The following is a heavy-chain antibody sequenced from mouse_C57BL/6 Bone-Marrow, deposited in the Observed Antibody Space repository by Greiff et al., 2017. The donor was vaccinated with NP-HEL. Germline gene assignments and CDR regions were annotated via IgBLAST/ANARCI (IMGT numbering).Heavy chain of an antibody. V-gene: IGHV1-50*01. CDR2: IDPSDSYT. CDR3: AREYYYDY. Sequence: QVHVKQSGAELVKPGASVKLSCKASGYTFTSYWMQWVKQRPGQGLEWIGEIDPSDSYTNYNQKFKGKATLTVDTSSSTAYMQLSSLTSEDSAVYYCAREYYYDYWGQGTTLTVSS. J-gene: IGHJ2*01. CDR1: GYTFTSYW.